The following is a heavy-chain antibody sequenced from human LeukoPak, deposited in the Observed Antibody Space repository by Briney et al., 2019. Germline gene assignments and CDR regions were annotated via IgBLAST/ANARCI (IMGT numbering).Heavy chain of an antibody. CDR1: GETFSGNS. Sequence: SETLSLTCAVYGETFSGNSWSWIRQPPGKGLEWIGEITHSGNANYNPSLKSRVTISVDTAKNQFSLKLNSVTAADTAVYYCARGYCSTTSCYLYYFDYWGQGTLVTVSA. D-gene: IGHD2-2*01. V-gene: IGHV4-34*01. J-gene: IGHJ4*02. CDR2: ITHSGNA. CDR3: ARGYCSTTSCYLYYFDY.